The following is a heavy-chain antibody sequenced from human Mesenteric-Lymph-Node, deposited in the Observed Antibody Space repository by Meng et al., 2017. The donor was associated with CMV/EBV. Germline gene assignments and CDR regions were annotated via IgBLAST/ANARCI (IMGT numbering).Heavy chain of an antibody. CDR2: INHSGST. V-gene: IGHV4-34*01. CDR3: ARHQRWLKSEGGFNY. J-gene: IGHJ4*02. Sequence: QGQLQQWGAGLLKPSEPLSPPCAVYGGSFSGYYWSWIRQPPWKGLEWIGEINHSGSTNYNPSLKSRVTISVDTSKNQFSLKLSSVTAADTAVYYCARHQRWLKSEGGFNYWGQGTLVTVSS. CDR1: GGSFSGYY. D-gene: IGHD4-23*01.